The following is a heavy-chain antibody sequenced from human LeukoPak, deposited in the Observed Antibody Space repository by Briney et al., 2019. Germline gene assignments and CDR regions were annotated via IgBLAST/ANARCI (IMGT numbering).Heavy chain of an antibody. V-gene: IGHV3-23*01. CDR3: AKVKDYYDSSGCFDY. Sequence: GGTLRLSCVASGFTFSSYGMSWVRQAPGKGLEWVSAISGSSGSTYYADSVKGWFTISRDNSKNTLYLQMNSLRAEDTAVYYCAKVKDYYDSSGCFDYWGQGTLVTVSS. CDR2: ISGSSGST. CDR1: GFTFSSYG. J-gene: IGHJ4*02. D-gene: IGHD3-22*01.